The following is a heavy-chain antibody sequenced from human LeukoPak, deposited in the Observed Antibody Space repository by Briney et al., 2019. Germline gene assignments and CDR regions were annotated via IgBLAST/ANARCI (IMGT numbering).Heavy chain of an antibody. Sequence: SVNVSCQASVYTFTRYEIHWVRQATGKGLAWMGWMNPNSGKTGYPQKFQGRVTITRNHSLSTAYMEPRSRRSQDTAVYYCARGPVSRRTDYWGQGTLVTVSS. V-gene: IGHV1-8*01. J-gene: IGHJ4*02. CDR1: VYTFTRYE. CDR2: MNPNSGKT. CDR3: ARGPVSRRTDY.